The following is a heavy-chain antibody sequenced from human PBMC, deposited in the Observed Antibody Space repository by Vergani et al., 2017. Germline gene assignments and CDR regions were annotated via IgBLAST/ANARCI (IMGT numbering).Heavy chain of an antibody. D-gene: IGHD3-22*01. V-gene: IGHV1-8*01. J-gene: IGHJ6*03. CDR1: GYTLTSYD. Sequence: QVQVVQSGAEVKTPGASVKVFRKASGYTLTSYDINWVRQATGQGLEWMGWRNSNSGNTGYAQMFRGRVTMTRNTSISTAYMELSSLRSEDTAVYYCARGPKSSGYYQYYYYMDVWGKGTTVTVSS. CDR3: ARGPKSSGYYQYYYYMDV. CDR2: RNSNSGNT.